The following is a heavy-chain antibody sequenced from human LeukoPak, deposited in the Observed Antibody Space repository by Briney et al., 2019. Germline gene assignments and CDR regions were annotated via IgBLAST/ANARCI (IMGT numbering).Heavy chain of an antibody. J-gene: IGHJ4*02. CDR2: ISGSGGST. D-gene: IGHD3-3*01. CDR1: GLTFSSYA. CDR3: AKTLQPYTIFGVVIIDY. Sequence: GGSLRLSCAASGLTFSSYAMSWVRQAPGKGLEWVSAISGSGGSTYYADSVKGRFTISRDNSKNTLYLQMNSLRAEDTAVYYCAKTLQPYTIFGVVIIDYWGQGTLVTVSS. V-gene: IGHV3-23*01.